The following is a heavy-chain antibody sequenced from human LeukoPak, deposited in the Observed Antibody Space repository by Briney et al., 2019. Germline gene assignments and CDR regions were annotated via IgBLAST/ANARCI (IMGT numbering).Heavy chain of an antibody. CDR2: VDPEDGET. CDR3: ATGELGFDAFDI. J-gene: IGHJ3*02. D-gene: IGHD7-27*01. V-gene: IGHV1-69-2*01. CDR1: GYTFTDYY. Sequence: GASVKVSCKASGYTFTDYYMHWVQQAPGKGLEWMGRVDPEDGETIYAEKFQGRVTITADTSTDTAYMELSSLRSEDTAVYYCATGELGFDAFDIWGQGTMVTVSS.